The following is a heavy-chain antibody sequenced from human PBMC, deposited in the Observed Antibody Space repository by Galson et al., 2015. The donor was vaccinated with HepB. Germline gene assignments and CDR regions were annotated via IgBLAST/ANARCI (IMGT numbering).Heavy chain of an antibody. CDR3: ARDFNDFWSGVSHY. CDR2: IWYDGSNK. Sequence: SLRLSCAASGFTFSSYGMLWVRQAPGKGLEWVAVIWYDGSNKYYADSVKGRFTISRDNSRNTLYLQMNSLRAEDTAVYYCARDFNDFWSGVSHYWGQGTLVTVSS. D-gene: IGHD3-3*01. J-gene: IGHJ4*02. V-gene: IGHV3-33*08. CDR1: GFTFSSYG.